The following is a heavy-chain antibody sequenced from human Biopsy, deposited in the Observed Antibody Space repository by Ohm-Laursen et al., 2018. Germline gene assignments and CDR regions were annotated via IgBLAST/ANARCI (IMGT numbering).Heavy chain of an antibody. D-gene: IGHD3-9*01. CDR3: ATKLTGYFHH. V-gene: IGHV1-69*06. J-gene: IGHJ1*01. CDR2: NIPILGTG. Sequence: SSANVSCKAPVGTFSNYGVNWVRQAPGTGLEWLGGNIPILGTGNYAQKFQDRVTVAADTSTSTATMELRSLRSDDTAVYYCATKLTGYFHHWGQGTLVIVSS. CDR1: VGTFSNYG.